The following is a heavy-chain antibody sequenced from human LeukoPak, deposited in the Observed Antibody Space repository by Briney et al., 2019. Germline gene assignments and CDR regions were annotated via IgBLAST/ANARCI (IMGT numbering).Heavy chain of an antibody. V-gene: IGHV4-59*01. J-gene: IGHJ3*02. CDR2: IYYSGST. D-gene: IGHD2-2*01. CDR3: ARDCSSTSCHGRDAFDI. CDR1: GGSISSYY. Sequence: ASETLSLTCTVSGGSISSYYWSWIRQPPGKGLEWIGYIYYSGSTNYNPSLKSRVTISVDTSKNQFSLKLSSVTAADTAVYYCARDCSSTSCHGRDAFDIWGQGTMVTVSS.